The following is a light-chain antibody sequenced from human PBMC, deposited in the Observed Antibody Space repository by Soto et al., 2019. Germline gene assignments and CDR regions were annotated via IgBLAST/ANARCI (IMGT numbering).Light chain of an antibody. J-gene: IGKJ5*01. Sequence: EIGLTQSLATRALSQGERNTLSCRAIQSVSSYLAWYQQKPGQAPRLLIYDASNRATGIPARFSGSGSGTDFTLTISSLEPEDFAVYYCQQRSNWPPSITFGQGTRLEI. V-gene: IGKV3-11*01. CDR2: DAS. CDR3: QQRSNWPPSIT. CDR1: QSVSSY.